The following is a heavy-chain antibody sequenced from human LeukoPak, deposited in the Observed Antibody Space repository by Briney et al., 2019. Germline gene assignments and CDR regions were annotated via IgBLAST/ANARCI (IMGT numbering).Heavy chain of an antibody. CDR3: AREGAHYYGSGSPDY. D-gene: IGHD3-10*01. CDR2: ISSSSSYI. V-gene: IGHV3-21*01. CDR1: GFTFSSYS. J-gene: IGHJ4*02. Sequence: GGSLRLSCAASGFTFSSYSMNWVRQAPGKGLEWVSSISSSSSYIYYADSVKGRFTISRDNAKNSLYLQMNSLRAEDTAVYYCAREGAHYYGSGSPDYWGQGTLVTVSS.